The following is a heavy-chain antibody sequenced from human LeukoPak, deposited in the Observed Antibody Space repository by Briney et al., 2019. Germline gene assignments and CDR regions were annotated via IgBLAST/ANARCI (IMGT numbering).Heavy chain of an antibody. J-gene: IGHJ5*01. Sequence: ASVTVSFTSSVYTFTSSYIHWVGQAPGQGREGMGWINLNSGGTNYPQKFQGRVTMTRDTSITTAYTELSSLRSDDTAVYYCARDSRYSTNWYDYWGQGTLVTVSS. V-gene: IGHV1-2*02. CDR2: INLNSGGT. CDR3: ARDSRYSTNWYDY. D-gene: IGHD6-13*01. CDR1: VYTFTSSY.